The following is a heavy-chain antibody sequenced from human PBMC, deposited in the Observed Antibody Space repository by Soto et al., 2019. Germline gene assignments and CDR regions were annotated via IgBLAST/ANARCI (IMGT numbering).Heavy chain of an antibody. CDR2: ISYDGSNK. CDR3: AIEGVLVHQEYFDY. D-gene: IGHD2-2*01. CDR1: GFTFSSYA. Sequence: SLRLSCAASGFTFSSYAMHWVRQAPGKGLEWVAVISYDGSNKYYADSVKGRFTISRENTKNTLYLQMNSLRADDTSVYYCAIEGVLVHQEYFDYWGQGTLVTVSS. J-gene: IGHJ4*02. V-gene: IGHV3-30-3*01.